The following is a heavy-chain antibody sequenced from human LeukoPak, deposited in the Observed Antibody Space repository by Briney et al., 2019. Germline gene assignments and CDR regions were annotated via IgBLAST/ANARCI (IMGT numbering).Heavy chain of an antibody. V-gene: IGHV3-66*01. J-gene: IGHJ4*02. Sequence: GGSLRLSCAASGFTVSSHYMSWVRQAPGKGLESVSVIYSGGSTYYADSVKGRFTISRDNSKNTLYLQMNSLRAEDTAVYYCARDYVVGYYDSSYSESEDYWGQGTLVTVSS. CDR1: GFTVSSHY. CDR2: IYSGGST. D-gene: IGHD3-22*01. CDR3: ARDYVVGYYDSSYSESEDY.